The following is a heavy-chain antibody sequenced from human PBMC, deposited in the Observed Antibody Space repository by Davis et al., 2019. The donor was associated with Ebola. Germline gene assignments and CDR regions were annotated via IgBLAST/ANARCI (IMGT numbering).Heavy chain of an antibody. J-gene: IGHJ6*03. CDR2: INHSGST. V-gene: IGHV4-34*01. CDR3: ARGRWEWELQVGYYYYYMDV. CDR1: GGSFSGYY. Sequence: PSETLSLTCAVYGGSFSGYYWSWIRQPPGKGLEWIGEINHSGSTNYNPSLKSRVTISVDTSKNQFSLKLSSVTAADTAVYYCARGRWEWELQVGYYYYYMDVWGKGTTVTVSS. D-gene: IGHD1-26*01.